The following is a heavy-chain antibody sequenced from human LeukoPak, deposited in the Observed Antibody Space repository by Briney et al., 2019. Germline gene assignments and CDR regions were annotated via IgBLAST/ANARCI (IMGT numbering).Heavy chain of an antibody. CDR1: GGSISSSSYY. Sequence: SETLSLTCTVSGGSISSSSYYWGWIRQPPGKGLEWIGSIYYSGSTYYNPSLKSRVTISVDTSKNQFSLKLSSVTAADTAVYYCARTTIFGVVTLFDYWGQGTLVTVSS. J-gene: IGHJ4*02. CDR3: ARTTIFGVVTLFDY. D-gene: IGHD3-3*01. CDR2: IYYSGST. V-gene: IGHV4-39*07.